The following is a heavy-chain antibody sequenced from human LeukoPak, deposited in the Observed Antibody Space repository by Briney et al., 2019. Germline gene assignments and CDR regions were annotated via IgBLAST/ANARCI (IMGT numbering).Heavy chain of an antibody. CDR3: ARDYDFWSGLDC. V-gene: IGHV3-21*01. Sequence: GGSLRLSCAVSGFTFSSYSMSWVRQAPGKGLEWVSSISSSSSYIYYADSVKGRFTISRDNAKNSLYLQMNSLRAEDTAVYHRARDYDFWSGLDCWGQGTLVTVSS. J-gene: IGHJ4*02. CDR2: ISSSSSYI. CDR1: GFTFSSYS. D-gene: IGHD3-3*01.